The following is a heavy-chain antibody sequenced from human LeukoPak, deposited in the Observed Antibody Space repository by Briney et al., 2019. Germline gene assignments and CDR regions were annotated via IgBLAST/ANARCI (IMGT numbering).Heavy chain of an antibody. Sequence: SETLSLTCTVSGGSISSGDYYWSWIRQPPGKGLEWIGYIYYSGSTYYNPSPKSRVTISVDTSKNQFSLKLSSVTAADTAVYYCATGTRYFDWSHWYFDLWGRGTLVTVSS. CDR1: GGSISSGDYY. J-gene: IGHJ2*01. V-gene: IGHV4-30-4*01. D-gene: IGHD3-9*01. CDR2: IYYSGST. CDR3: ATGTRYFDWSHWYFDL.